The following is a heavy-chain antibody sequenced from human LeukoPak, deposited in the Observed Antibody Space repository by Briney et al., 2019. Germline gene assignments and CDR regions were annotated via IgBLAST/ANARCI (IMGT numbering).Heavy chain of an antibody. CDR3: ARDVAPIDY. CDR1: GFTFSSNE. Sequence: GGSLRLSCAAAGFTFSSNEMNWVRQAPGKGLEWVSYISSSGSTIYYADSVKGRFTISRDNAKNSLYLQMNSLRAEDTAVYYCARDVAPIDYWGQGALVTVSS. V-gene: IGHV3-48*03. CDR2: ISSSGSTI. J-gene: IGHJ4*02.